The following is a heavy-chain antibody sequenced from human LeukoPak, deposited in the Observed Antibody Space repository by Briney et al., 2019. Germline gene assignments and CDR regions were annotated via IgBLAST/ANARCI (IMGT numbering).Heavy chain of an antibody. CDR3: AREGRYQYYYIDV. CDR1: GGSISNYF. D-gene: IGHD2-2*01. J-gene: IGHJ6*03. Sequence: PSETLSLTCTVSGGSISNYFWNWLRQPAGKGLEWIGRFYPSGSTNYNPSLKSRLTMSVATSNTQFSLKLTSVPAADTAVYYCAREGRYQYYYIDVWGIGTTVTVSS. V-gene: IGHV4-4*07. CDR2: FYPSGST.